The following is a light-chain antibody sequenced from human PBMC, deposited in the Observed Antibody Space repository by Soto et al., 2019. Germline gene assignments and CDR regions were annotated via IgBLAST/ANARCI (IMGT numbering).Light chain of an antibody. CDR2: DVS. V-gene: IGKV3-11*01. Sequence: EIVLTQSPATLSLSPGEIVTLSFSASQSVSNSLAWYQQKPGQPPRLLIYDVSNRATGIPARFSGSGSGTDFTLTITSLEPEDFAVYFCHQRYNWPRVTFGQGTRLEIK. CDR3: HQRYNWPRVT. CDR1: QSVSNS. J-gene: IGKJ5*01.